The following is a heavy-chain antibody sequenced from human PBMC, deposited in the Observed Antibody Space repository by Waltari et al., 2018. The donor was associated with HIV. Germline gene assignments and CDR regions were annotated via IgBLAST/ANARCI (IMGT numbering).Heavy chain of an antibody. CDR3: ARGMYYDILTGYGPLDY. J-gene: IGHJ4*02. CDR2: IYYSGST. D-gene: IGHD3-9*01. CDR1: GGSISSYY. Sequence: QVQLQESGPGLVKPSETLSLTCTVSGGSISSYYWSWIRQPPGKGLEWIGYIYYSGSTNYNPSLKSRVTISVDTSKNQFSLKLSSVTAADTAVYYCARGMYYDILTGYGPLDYWGQGTLVTVSS. V-gene: IGHV4-59*01.